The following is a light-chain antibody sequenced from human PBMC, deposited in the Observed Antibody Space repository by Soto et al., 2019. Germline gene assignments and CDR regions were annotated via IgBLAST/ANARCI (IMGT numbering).Light chain of an antibody. J-gene: IGKJ3*01. Sequence: EIVLTQSPATLSLSRGERATLSCRASQSVSSYLAWYQQKPGQAPRLLIYDASNSATGIPARFSGSGSGTDFPPTISRLQPEDFAVYYRQQRSNRQLFGPGTKVDIK. CDR3: QQRSNRQL. V-gene: IGKV3-11*01. CDR1: QSVSSY. CDR2: DAS.